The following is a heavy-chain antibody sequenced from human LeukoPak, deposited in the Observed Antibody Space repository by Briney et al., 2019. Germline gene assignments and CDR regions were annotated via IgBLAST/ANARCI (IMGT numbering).Heavy chain of an antibody. CDR2: ISGSGGST. CDR3: AKPSYDSSGLDAFDI. Sequence: PGGSLRLSCAASGFTFSSYTMSWVRQAPGKGLEWVSAISGSGGSTYYADSVKGRFTISRDNSKNTLYLQMNSLRAEDTAVYYCAKPSYDSSGLDAFDIWGQGTMVTVSS. D-gene: IGHD3-22*01. CDR1: GFTFSSYT. V-gene: IGHV3-23*01. J-gene: IGHJ3*02.